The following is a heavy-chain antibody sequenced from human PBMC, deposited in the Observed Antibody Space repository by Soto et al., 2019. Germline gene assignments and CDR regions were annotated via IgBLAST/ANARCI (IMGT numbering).Heavy chain of an antibody. CDR2: INPSGGST. V-gene: IGHV1-46*01. CDR1: GYTFTSYY. D-gene: IGHD6-13*01. Sequence: ASVKVSCKASGYTFTSYYMHWLLQAPGQGLEWMGIINPSGGSTSYAQKFQGRVTMTRDTSTSTVYMELSSLRSEDTAVYYCARDGYSITTSGYYYYGMDVWGQGTTVTVSS. J-gene: IGHJ6*02. CDR3: ARDGYSITTSGYYYYGMDV.